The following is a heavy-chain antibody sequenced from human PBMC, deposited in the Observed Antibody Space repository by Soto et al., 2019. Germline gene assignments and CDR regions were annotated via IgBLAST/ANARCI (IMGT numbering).Heavy chain of an antibody. D-gene: IGHD6-6*01. CDR1: GGTFSSYA. V-gene: IGHV1-69*13. CDR3: AREYSSSSQYWFDP. CDR2: IIPIFGTA. Sequence: EASVKVSCKASGGTFSSYAISWVRQAPGQGLEWMGGIIPIFGTANYAQKFQGRVTITADESTSTAYMELSSLRSEDTAVYYCAREYSSSSQYWFDPWGQGTLVTVSS. J-gene: IGHJ5*02.